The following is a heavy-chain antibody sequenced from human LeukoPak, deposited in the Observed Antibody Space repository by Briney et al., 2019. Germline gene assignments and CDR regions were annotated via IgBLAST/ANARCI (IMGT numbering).Heavy chain of an antibody. J-gene: IGHJ4*02. V-gene: IGHV4-31*03. CDR2: IYYSGSS. CDR1: GGSITSGGYY. Sequence: SETLSLTCTVSGGSITSGGYYFSWVRQYPGKGLERIGYIYYSGSSYYNPSLERRISMSADTSKKQFSLKLTSVTAADTAVYFCARGGGVGCSGGSCFLDYWGPGTLVTVSS. CDR3: ARGGGVGCSGGSCFLDY. D-gene: IGHD2-15*01.